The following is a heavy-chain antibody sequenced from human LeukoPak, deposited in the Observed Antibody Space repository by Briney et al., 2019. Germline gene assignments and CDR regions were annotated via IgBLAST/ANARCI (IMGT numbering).Heavy chain of an antibody. CDR1: GYTFTSYG. J-gene: IGHJ4*02. CDR2: ISAYNGNT. Sequence: VASVKVSCKASGYTFTSYGISWVRQAPGQGLEWMGWISAYNGNTNYAQKLQGRVTMTTDTSTSTAYMELRGLRSDDTAVYYCARDPRIAAAALFDYWGQGTLVTVSS. V-gene: IGHV1-18*01. CDR3: ARDPRIAAAALFDY. D-gene: IGHD6-13*01.